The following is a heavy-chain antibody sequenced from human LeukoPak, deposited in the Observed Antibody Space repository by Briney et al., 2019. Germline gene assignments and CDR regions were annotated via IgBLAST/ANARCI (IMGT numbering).Heavy chain of an antibody. CDR1: GFTFSSYA. CDR2: ISGSGGST. D-gene: IGHD1-26*01. J-gene: IGHJ4*02. CDR3: AISGGYWAWAH. V-gene: IGHV3-23*01. Sequence: GSLRLSCAASGFTFSSYAMSWVRQAPGKGLEWVSGISGSGGSTNYADSVKGRFTISRDNSKNTLHLQMNSLRAEDTAVYYCAISGGYWAWAHWGQGTLVTVSS.